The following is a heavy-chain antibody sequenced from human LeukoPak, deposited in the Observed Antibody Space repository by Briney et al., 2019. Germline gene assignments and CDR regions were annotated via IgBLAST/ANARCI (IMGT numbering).Heavy chain of an antibody. V-gene: IGHV1-69*05. Sequence: ASVKVSCKASGGTFSNYAISWVRQAPGQGLEWMGGIIPIFGTANHAQKFQGRVTITTDESTSTAYMELSSLRSEDTAVYYCARDSSGYYYAFDYWGQGTLVTVSS. D-gene: IGHD3-22*01. CDR1: GGTFSNYA. J-gene: IGHJ4*02. CDR3: ARDSSGYYYAFDY. CDR2: IIPIFGTA.